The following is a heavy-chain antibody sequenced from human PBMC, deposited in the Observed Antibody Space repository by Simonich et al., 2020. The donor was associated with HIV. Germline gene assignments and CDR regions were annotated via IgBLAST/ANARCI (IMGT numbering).Heavy chain of an antibody. CDR1: GGSFSGYY. CDR3: ARLTAGGLGEYFQH. Sequence: QVQLQQWGAGLLKPSETLSLTCAVYGGSFSGYYWSWIRQPPGKGLEWIGEINHSGSTNYNPSLKSRVTISVDTSKNQFSLKLSSVTAADTAVYYCARLTAGGLGEYFQHWGQGTLVTSPQ. CDR2: INHSGST. J-gene: IGHJ1*01. V-gene: IGHV4-34*01. D-gene: IGHD6-13*01.